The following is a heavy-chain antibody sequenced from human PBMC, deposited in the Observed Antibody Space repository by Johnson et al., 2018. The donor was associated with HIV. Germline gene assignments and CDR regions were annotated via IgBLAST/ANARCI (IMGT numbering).Heavy chain of an antibody. J-gene: IGHJ3*02. CDR3: AKEEEDAFDI. CDR2: ISYDGSNK. Sequence: QVQLVESGGGVVQPGRSLRLSCAASGFTFSSYAMHWVRQAPGKGLEWVAVISYDGSNKYYADYVKGRFTISRDNSKNTLYLQMNSLRAEDTAVYYCAKEEEDAFDIWGQGTMVTVSS. CDR1: GFTFSSYA. V-gene: IGHV3-30-3*01.